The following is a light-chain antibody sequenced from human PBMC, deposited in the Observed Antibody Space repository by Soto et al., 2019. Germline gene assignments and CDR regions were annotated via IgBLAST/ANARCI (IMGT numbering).Light chain of an antibody. V-gene: IGKV3D-7*01. CDR2: GAS. CDR3: QQYYSTPT. CDR1: QTVSRMY. J-gene: IGKJ1*01. Sequence: IVLTQSPVTLSLSPGERATLSCRASQTVSRMYLSWFQQKPGQAPRLLIYGASTRATGIPARFSGSGSGTEFTLTISSLQAEDVAVYYCQQYYSTPTFGQGTKVDIK.